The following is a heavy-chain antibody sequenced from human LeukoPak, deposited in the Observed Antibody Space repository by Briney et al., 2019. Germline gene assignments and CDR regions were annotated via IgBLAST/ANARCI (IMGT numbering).Heavy chain of an antibody. CDR3: ATDFYDTT. J-gene: IGHJ5*02. V-gene: IGHV3-15*07. CDR1: GFTFSNAW. CDR2: IRSNSDGGTI. Sequence: GGSLRLSCATSGFTFSNAWMNWARQAPGKGLEWVGRIRSNSDGGTIDYAAPVKGRFALSRDDSKNTLYLQMNSLQTEDTAVYYCATDFYDTTWGQGTLVTVSS. D-gene: IGHD3-22*01.